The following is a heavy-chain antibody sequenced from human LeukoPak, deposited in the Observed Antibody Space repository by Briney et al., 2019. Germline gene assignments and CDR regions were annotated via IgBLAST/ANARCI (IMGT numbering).Heavy chain of an antibody. CDR1: GGSFSGYY. V-gene: IGHV4-34*01. Sequence: SETLSLTCSVYGGSFSGYYWSWIRQPPGKGLEWIGEINHSGSTNYNPPLKSRSTITVDTSKNQFSLKQSPELPADSPVDYCSRTQGVNGQFALSYWGQGTLVTVSS. CDR2: INHSGST. J-gene: IGHJ4*02. D-gene: IGHD2-21*01. CDR3: SRTQGVNGQFALSY.